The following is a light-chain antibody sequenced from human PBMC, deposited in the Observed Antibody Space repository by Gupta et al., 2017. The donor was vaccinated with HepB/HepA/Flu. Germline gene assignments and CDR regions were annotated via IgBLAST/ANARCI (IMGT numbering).Light chain of an antibody. CDR1: SSDVGGYNY. CDR2: DVS. J-gene: IGLJ1*01. Sequence: SALTQPASVSGSTGQSITIPCTGTSSDVGGYNYVSWYQQHPGKAPKLMVYDVSNRPSGVSNRCSGSKSGNTASLTISGLQAEDEADYYCSSYTSSSTYVFGTGTKVTVL. V-gene: IGLV2-14*01. CDR3: SSYTSSSTYV.